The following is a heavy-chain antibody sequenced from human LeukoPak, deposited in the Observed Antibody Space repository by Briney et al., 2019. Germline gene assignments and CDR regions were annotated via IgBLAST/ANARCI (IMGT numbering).Heavy chain of an antibody. V-gene: IGHV4-4*07. CDR2: IYTSGST. D-gene: IGHD3-10*01. J-gene: IGHJ3*02. CDR1: GGSISSYY. Sequence: SETLSLTCTVSGGSISSYYWSWIRQPAGKGLEWIGRIYTSGSTNYNPSLKSRVTMSVDTSKNQFSLKLSSVTAADTAVYYCARHMDYYGSGSYSPDDAFDIWGQGTMVTVSS. CDR3: ARHMDYYGSGSYSPDDAFDI.